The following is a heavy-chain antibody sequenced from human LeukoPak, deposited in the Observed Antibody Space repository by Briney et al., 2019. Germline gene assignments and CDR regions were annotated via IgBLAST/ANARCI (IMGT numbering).Heavy chain of an antibody. CDR3: ARDGPGNDFWSGYSY. CDR1: GFTFSGYA. V-gene: IGHV3-11*01. CDR2: ISSSGSTI. J-gene: IGHJ4*02. Sequence: GGSLRLSCAASGFTFSGYAMSWVRQAPGKGLEWVSYISSSGSTIYYADSVKGRFTISRDNAKNSLYLQMNSLRAEDTAVYYCARDGPGNDFWSGYSYWGQGTLVTVSS. D-gene: IGHD3-3*01.